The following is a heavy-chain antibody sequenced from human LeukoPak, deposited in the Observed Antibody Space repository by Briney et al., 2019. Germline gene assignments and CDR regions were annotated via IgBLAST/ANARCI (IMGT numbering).Heavy chain of an antibody. Sequence: ASVKVSCKASGYSFTDKYMHWVRQAPGQGLEWMGRINPNSGGTNYAQKFQGRVTMTTDTSMSTAYMELSRLTSDDTAVYYCARETDTDTAMANHDAFDIWGQGTMVTVSS. D-gene: IGHD5-18*01. CDR2: INPNSGGT. J-gene: IGHJ3*02. V-gene: IGHV1-2*02. CDR3: ARETDTDTAMANHDAFDI. CDR1: GYSFTDKY.